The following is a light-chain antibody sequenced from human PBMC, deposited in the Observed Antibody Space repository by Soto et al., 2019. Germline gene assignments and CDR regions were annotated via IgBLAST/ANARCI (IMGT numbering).Light chain of an antibody. Sequence: RLTQSPSSMSASVGDRVTITCRASQDVSRYLAWYQQKAGKAPKLLLYGASTLQSGVPSRFSGFGSGTEFTLTISSLQPEDFATYHCQQLQRTPFTFGPGTTVDV. CDR2: GAS. V-gene: IGKV1-9*01. CDR3: QQLQRTPFT. J-gene: IGKJ3*01. CDR1: QDVSRY.